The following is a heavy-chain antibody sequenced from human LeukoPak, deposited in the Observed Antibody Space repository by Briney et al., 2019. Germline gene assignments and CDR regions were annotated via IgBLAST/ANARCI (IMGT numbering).Heavy chain of an antibody. D-gene: IGHD6-13*01. J-gene: IGHJ5*02. V-gene: IGHV1-8*01. CDR3: ARGPSGYSSSWYAYRENWFDP. CDR1: GYTFTSYD. Sequence: ASVKVSCKASGYTFTSYDINWVRQATGQGLEWMGWMNPNSGNTGYAQKFQGRVTMTRNTSISTAYMELSSLRSEDTAVYHCARGPSGYSSSWYAYRENWFDPWGQGTLVTVSS. CDR2: MNPNSGNT.